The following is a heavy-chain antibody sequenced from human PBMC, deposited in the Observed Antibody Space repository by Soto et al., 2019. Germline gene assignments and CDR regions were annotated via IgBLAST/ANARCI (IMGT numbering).Heavy chain of an antibody. CDR3: ARDLGGYVHLWDKSNY. J-gene: IGHJ1*01. Sequence: QVQLVESGGGMVQPGASLTLSCAASGFRFSDFGMHWVRQAPGKGLEWVAVISFDASEKFYVDSVKGRFSISRDDSHSKVFLQMNSLRREDTGVYYCARDLGGYVHLWDKSNYWGQGTLVNVS. V-gene: IGHV3-30*04. D-gene: IGHD5-12*01. CDR2: ISFDASEK. CDR1: GFRFSDFG.